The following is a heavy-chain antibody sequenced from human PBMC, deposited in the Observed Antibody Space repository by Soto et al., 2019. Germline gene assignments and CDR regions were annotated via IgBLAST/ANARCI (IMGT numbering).Heavy chain of an antibody. Sequence: EVQLVESGGGLVQPGGSLRLSCAASGFTFSTFWMHWVRQAPGKGLVWVSRVNSDGSTTRYADSVRGRFTSSRDNTKNTLYLQMNSLRAEDTAVYYCARDGEAFDIWGQGTMVTVSS. V-gene: IGHV3-74*01. D-gene: IGHD3-10*01. CDR1: GFTFSTFW. CDR3: ARDGEAFDI. J-gene: IGHJ3*02. CDR2: VNSDGSTT.